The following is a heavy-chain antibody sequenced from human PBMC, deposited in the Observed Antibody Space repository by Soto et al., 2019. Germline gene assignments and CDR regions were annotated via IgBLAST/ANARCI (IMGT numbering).Heavy chain of an antibody. CDR3: ARDQGVAAAGITWFYP. CDR2: IHSSGST. V-gene: IGHV4-4*07. D-gene: IGHD6-13*01. Sequence: PSETLSLTCTVSGASMNSYHWSWIRQPAGKGLEWIGHIHSSGSTNYNPSLKSRVTMSVDTSKNQFSLRLMSLTAADTAVYYCARDQGVAAAGITWFYPWGQGSLVTVSS. CDR1: GASMNSYH. J-gene: IGHJ5*02.